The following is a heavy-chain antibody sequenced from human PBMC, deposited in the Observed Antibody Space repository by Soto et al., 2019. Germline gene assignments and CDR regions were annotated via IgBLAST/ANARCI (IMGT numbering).Heavy chain of an antibody. CDR1: GFSFSSYG. Sequence: QVQLVESGGGVVQPGRSLRLSCAASGFSFSSYGMHWVRQAPGKGLEWVALVWYDGSIKYHADSVKGRFTISKDNSKNTLYLQMNSLRAEDTAIYYCARDRGAALVWFGGSDAFDIWGQGTVVTVSA. J-gene: IGHJ3*02. D-gene: IGHD3-10*01. CDR3: ARDRGAALVWFGGSDAFDI. CDR2: VWYDGSIK. V-gene: IGHV3-33*01.